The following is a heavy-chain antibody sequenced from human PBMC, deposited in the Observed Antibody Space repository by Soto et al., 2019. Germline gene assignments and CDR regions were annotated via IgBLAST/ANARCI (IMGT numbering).Heavy chain of an antibody. CDR3: ARHDVLDY. Sequence: SETLSLTCTVSDGSIRNYYWSWIRQPPGKGLEWIGHIYYTGSTKYNPSLKGRVIMSVDTSKNQFSLNLSSVTAADTAVYYCARHDVLDYWGQGTLVTVSS. CDR1: DGSIRNYY. D-gene: IGHD6-6*01. V-gene: IGHV4-59*01. J-gene: IGHJ4*02. CDR2: IYYTGST.